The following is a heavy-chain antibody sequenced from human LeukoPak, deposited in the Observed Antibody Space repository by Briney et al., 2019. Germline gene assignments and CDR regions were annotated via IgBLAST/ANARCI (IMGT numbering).Heavy chain of an antibody. CDR1: GGSISSGSYY. CDR2: IYTSGST. Sequence: TLSLTCTVSGGSISSGSYYWSWIRQPAGKGLEWIGRIYTSGSTNYNPSLKSRVTISVDTSKNQFSLKLSSVTAADTAVYYCARDNSHYDHFFDYWGQGTLVTVSS. J-gene: IGHJ4*02. CDR3: ARDNSHYDHFFDY. V-gene: IGHV4-61*02. D-gene: IGHD4-11*01.